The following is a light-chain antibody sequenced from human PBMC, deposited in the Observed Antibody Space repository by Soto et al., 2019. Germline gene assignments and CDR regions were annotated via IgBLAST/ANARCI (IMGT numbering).Light chain of an antibody. Sequence: QSALTQPASVSGSPGQSITISCTGTSSDVGGYNYVSCYQQHAGKAHKLMIYDVSNRPSGVYNRFSGSKSGKTASLTIPWHQAEEEVDYLCSSYTSSSALCVFGTGTQLTVL. V-gene: IGLV2-14*03. CDR1: SSDVGGYNY. CDR2: DVS. J-gene: IGLJ1*01. CDR3: SSYTSSSALCV.